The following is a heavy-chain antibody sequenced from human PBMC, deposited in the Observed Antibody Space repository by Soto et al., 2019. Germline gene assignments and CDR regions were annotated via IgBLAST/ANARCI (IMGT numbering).Heavy chain of an antibody. CDR2: ISYDGNNE. V-gene: IGHV3-30*18. J-gene: IGHJ6*02. CDR1: GFTFSSFG. Sequence: QVQLVESGGGVVQPGTSLRLSCAVSGFTFSSFGMYWVRQAPGKGLEWVAVISYDGNNEYYADSVRGRFTISRDISKSTLFLKMTSLTAEDTAVYYCAKMRYTSLYCYGLDVWGQGTTVTVSS. CDR3: AKMRYTSLYCYGLDV. D-gene: IGHD1-20*01.